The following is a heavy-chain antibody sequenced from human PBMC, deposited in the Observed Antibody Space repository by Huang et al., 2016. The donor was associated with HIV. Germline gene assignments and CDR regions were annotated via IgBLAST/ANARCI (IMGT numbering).Heavy chain of an antibody. CDR2: ISVYNGNT. D-gene: IGHD5-18*01. CDR3: ARGGGIQLWLLGYYYMDV. V-gene: IGHV1-18*01. CDR1: GYTFSSFG. J-gene: IGHJ6*03. Sequence: QVQLVQSGAEVKKPGASVKVSCKASGYTFSSFGISWVRQAPGQGLEWVGCISVYNGNTKFAQKCQGRLTMTTDTSTSTAYMELRSLRSDDTAMYYCARGGGIQLWLLGYYYMDVWGNGTTVTVSS.